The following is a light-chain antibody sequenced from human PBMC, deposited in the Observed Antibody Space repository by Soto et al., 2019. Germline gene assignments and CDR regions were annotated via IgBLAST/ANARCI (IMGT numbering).Light chain of an antibody. CDR1: HSIGSW. V-gene: IGKV1-5*01. J-gene: IGKJ1*01. Sequence: DIQMTQSPSTLSASVEDRVTITCRASHSIGSWLAWYQQKPGKAPKLLIYDASSLETGVPSRFSGSGSGTEFTLTISSLQPDDSATDYCQQYNSFSQTFGQGTKVEVK. CDR3: QQYNSFSQT. CDR2: DAS.